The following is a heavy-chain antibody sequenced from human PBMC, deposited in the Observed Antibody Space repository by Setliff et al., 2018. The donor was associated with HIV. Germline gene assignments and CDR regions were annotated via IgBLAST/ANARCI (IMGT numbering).Heavy chain of an antibody. CDR2: INPSGGST. CDR1: GYTFTRYQ. V-gene: IGHV1-46*01. D-gene: IGHD3-22*01. J-gene: IGHJ4*02. Sequence: GASVKVSCKASGYTFTRYQIQWMRQAPGKGLEWMGTINPSGGSTSFAEKFQGRATITGDTSTTTINMTLKSLRAEDTAVYYCARDLGDSSGYYPVDYWGQGTLVTVSS. CDR3: ARDLGDSSGYYPVDY.